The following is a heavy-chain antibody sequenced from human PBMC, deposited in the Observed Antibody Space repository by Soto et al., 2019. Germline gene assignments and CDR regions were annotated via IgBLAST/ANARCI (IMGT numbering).Heavy chain of an antibody. CDR1: GGYSGDLSGY. J-gene: IGHJ4*02. CDR2: IYYSGST. V-gene: IGHV4-61*01. Sequence: VFGGYSGDLSGYRIMIKQPPGKGLEWIGYIYYSGSTNYNPSLKSRVTISVDTSKNQFSLKLSSVTAADTAVYYCASSADFLRGYSGYDLPSVFAYWGKRTLVTVSS. D-gene: IGHD5-12*01. CDR3: ASSADFLRGYSGYDLPSVFAY.